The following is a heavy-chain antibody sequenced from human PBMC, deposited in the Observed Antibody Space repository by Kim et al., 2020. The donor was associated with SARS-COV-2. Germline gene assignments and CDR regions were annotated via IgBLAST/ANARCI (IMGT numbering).Heavy chain of an antibody. V-gene: IGHV1-18*04. CDR2: ISAYNGNT. Sequence: ASVKVSCKASGYTFTSYGISWVRQAPGQGLEWMGWISAYNGNTNYAQKLQGRVTMTTDTSTSTAYMELRSLRSDDTAVYYCARDSVDIVVVPAAMNGRSPDDAFDIWGQGTMVTVSS. J-gene: IGHJ3*02. D-gene: IGHD2-2*01. CDR1: GYTFTSYG. CDR3: ARDSVDIVVVPAAMNGRSPDDAFDI.